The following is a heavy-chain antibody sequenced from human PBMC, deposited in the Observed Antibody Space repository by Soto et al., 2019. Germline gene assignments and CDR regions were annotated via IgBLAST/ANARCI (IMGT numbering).Heavy chain of an antibody. CDR2: ISSSSSTI. CDR1: GFTFSTYS. J-gene: IGHJ6*02. Sequence: GGSLRLSCAASGFTFSTYSINWVRQAPGKGLEWVSYISSSSSTIYYADSVKGRFTIPRDDAKNSLSLQMNSLRAEDTAVYYCARDRGYYYDSSGYYGPSYYGMDVWGQGTTVTVSS. D-gene: IGHD3-22*01. V-gene: IGHV3-48*01. CDR3: ARDRGYYYDSSGYYGPSYYGMDV.